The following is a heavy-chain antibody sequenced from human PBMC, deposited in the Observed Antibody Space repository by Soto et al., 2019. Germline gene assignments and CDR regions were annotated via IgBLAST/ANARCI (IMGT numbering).Heavy chain of an antibody. J-gene: IGHJ4*02. V-gene: IGHV1-69*06. CDR3: ARPDYYDSSGYYYPPNF. Sequence: QVQLVQSGAEVKKPGSSVKVSCKASGGTFSSYAISWVRQAPGQGLEWMGGIIPIFGTANYAQKFQGRVTIAADKSTSTAYMELSSLRSEDTAVYYCARPDYYDSSGYYYPPNFWGQGTLVTVSS. CDR1: GGTFSSYA. CDR2: IIPIFGTA. D-gene: IGHD3-22*01.